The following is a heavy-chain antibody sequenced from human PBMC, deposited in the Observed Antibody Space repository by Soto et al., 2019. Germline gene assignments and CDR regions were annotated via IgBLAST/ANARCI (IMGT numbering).Heavy chain of an antibody. CDR2: IYYSGST. CDR1: GGSISSGGYY. Sequence: QVQLQESGPGLVKPSQTLSLTCTVSGGSISSGGYYWSWIRQHPGKGLEWIGYIYYSGSTYYNPSLKRRVTISVDTSKNPFSLKLSSVTAADTAVYYCARYSFGAGLDYWGQGTLVTVSS. V-gene: IGHV4-31*03. CDR3: ARYSFGAGLDY. D-gene: IGHD2-21*01. J-gene: IGHJ4*02.